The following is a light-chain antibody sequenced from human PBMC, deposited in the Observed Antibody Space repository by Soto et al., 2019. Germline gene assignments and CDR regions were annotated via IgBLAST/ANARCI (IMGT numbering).Light chain of an antibody. Sequence: EIGVTQSPGTLSLSPGERATLSCRASQSVTRNLLAWYQQKPGQAPRLLIYGGSSRATGIPDRFSGSGSGTDFSLTITRLEPEDFALYSCQQYGSPPYTFGQGTKLEI. J-gene: IGKJ2*01. CDR1: QSVTRNL. CDR2: GGS. CDR3: QQYGSPPYT. V-gene: IGKV3-20*01.